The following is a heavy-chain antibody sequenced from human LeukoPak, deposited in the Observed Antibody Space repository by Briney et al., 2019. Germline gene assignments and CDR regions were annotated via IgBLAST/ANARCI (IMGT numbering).Heavy chain of an antibody. CDR3: ARPGSPGSIVLDY. CDR1: GYRFTSYW. D-gene: IGHD3-10*01. J-gene: IGHJ4*02. Sequence: GESLKISCKGSGYRFTSYWIGWVRQMPGKGLEWMGIIYPDDSDTTYSPSFQGQVTISVDKSINTAYLQWSSLKASDTAVYYCARPGSPGSIVLDYWGQGTLVTVSS. V-gene: IGHV5-51*01. CDR2: IYPDDSDT.